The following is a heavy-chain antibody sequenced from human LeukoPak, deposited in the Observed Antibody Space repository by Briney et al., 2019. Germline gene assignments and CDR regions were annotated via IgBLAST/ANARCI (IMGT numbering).Heavy chain of an antibody. V-gene: IGHV3-30-3*01. Sequence: GRSLRLSCAASGFTFSSYAMHWVRQAPGKGLEWVAVISYDGSNKYYADSVKGRFTISRDNSKNTLNLQMNSLRAEDTAVYYCARDHGGYLTHDAFDIWGQGTMVTVSS. D-gene: IGHD3-16*01. CDR3: ARDHGGYLTHDAFDI. J-gene: IGHJ3*02. CDR1: GFTFSSYA. CDR2: ISYDGSNK.